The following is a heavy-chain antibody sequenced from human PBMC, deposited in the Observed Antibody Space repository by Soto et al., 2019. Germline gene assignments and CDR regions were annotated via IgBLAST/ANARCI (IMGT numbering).Heavy chain of an antibody. CDR3: ARGGDSSGSYPHSYNWFDP. Sequence: SETLSLTCTVSGGSISSGGYYWSWIRQHPGKGLEWIGYIYYSGSTYYNPSLKSRVTISVDTSKNQFSLKLSSVTAADTAVYYCARGGDSSGSYPHSYNWFDPWGQGTLVTVSS. J-gene: IGHJ5*02. CDR2: IYYSGST. CDR1: GGSISSGGYY. D-gene: IGHD3-22*01. V-gene: IGHV4-31*03.